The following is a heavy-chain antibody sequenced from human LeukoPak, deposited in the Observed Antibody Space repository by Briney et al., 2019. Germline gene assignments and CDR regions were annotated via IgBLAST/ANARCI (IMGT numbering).Heavy chain of an antibody. CDR2: ISDSGGTT. D-gene: IGHD5-12*01. J-gene: IGHJ4*02. V-gene: IGHV3-23*01. CDR1: GFTFSTYA. CDR3: AKHSYRVDSFTDY. Sequence: GGSLRLSCAASGFTFSTYAKSWGRPAPGEGVEWGSGISDSGGTTYYADSVKGRFTISRDNSKNTLYLQMNSLRAEDTAVYYCAKHSYRVDSFTDYWGQGTLVTVSS.